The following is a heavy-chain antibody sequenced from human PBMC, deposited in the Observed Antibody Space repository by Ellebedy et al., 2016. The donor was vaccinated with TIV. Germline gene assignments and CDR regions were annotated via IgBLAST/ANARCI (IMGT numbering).Heavy chain of an antibody. CDR2: IKQDGSEK. J-gene: IGHJ4*02. Sequence: GESLKISXAASGFTFSSYWMSWVRQAPGKGLEWVANIKQDGSEKYYVDSVKGRFTISRDNAKNSLYLQMNSLRAEDTAVYYCARDYTAVAGSFDYWGQGTLVTVSS. V-gene: IGHV3-7*03. CDR3: ARDYTAVAGSFDY. D-gene: IGHD6-19*01. CDR1: GFTFSSYW.